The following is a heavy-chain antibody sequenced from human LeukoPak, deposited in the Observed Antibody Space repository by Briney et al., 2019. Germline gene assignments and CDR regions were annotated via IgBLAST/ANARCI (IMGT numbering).Heavy chain of an antibody. Sequence: PGGSLRLSFAASGFTFSSYWMHWVRQAPGKGLVWVSRINSDGSSTSYADSVKGRFTISRDNAKNTLYLQMSSLRAEGTAVYYCARARLRSTNWFDPWGQGTLVTVSS. V-gene: IGHV3-74*01. J-gene: IGHJ5*02. CDR1: GFTFSSYW. D-gene: IGHD4-17*01. CDR3: ARARLRSTNWFDP. CDR2: INSDGSST.